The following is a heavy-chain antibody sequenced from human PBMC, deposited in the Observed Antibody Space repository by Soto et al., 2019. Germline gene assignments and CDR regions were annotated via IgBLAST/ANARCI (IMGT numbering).Heavy chain of an antibody. CDR1: GEYISSGYY. V-gene: IGHV4-38-2*02. CDR2: IYHNGKT. D-gene: IGHD3-22*01. J-gene: IGHJ6*02. Sequence: SETLSLTCSVSGEYISSGYYWGWIRQPPGRGLEWIGSIYHNGKTYYNPSLKSRVTISVDTSKNQLTLKVTSVTAADTALYYCARDRMIVVNYGLDVWGQGTTVTVSS. CDR3: ARDRMIVVNYGLDV.